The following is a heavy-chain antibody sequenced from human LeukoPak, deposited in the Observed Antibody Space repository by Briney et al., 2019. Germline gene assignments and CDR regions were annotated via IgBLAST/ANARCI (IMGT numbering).Heavy chain of an antibody. CDR1: GFTFSSYS. CDR2: ISSSSSYI. D-gene: IGHD3-3*01. CDR3: ARNLIKDYDFWSGYYDFDY. J-gene: IGHJ4*02. Sequence: KPGGSLRLSCAASGFTFSSYSMNWVRQAPGKGLEWVSSISSSSSYIYYADSVKGRFTISRDNAKNSLYLQMNSLRAEDTAVYYCARNLIKDYDFWSGYYDFDYWGQGTLVTVSS. V-gene: IGHV3-21*01.